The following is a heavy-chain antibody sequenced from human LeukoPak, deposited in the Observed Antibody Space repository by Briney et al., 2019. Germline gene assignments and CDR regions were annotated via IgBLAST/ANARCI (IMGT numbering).Heavy chain of an antibody. V-gene: IGHV7-4-1*02. CDR3: ARTEIQLWLLYYYYMDV. CDR1: GYTFTSYA. D-gene: IGHD5-18*01. J-gene: IGHJ6*03. Sequence: GASVKVSCKASGYTFTSYAMNWVRQAPGQGLEWMGWINTNTGNPTYAQGFTGRFVFSLDTSVSTAYLQISSLKAEDTAVYYCARTEIQLWLLYYYYMDVWGKGTTVTVSS. CDR2: INTNTGNP.